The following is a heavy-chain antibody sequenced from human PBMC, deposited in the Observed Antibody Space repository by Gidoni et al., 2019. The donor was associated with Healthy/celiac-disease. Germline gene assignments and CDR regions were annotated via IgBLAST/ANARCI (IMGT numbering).Heavy chain of an antibody. CDR3: ARDEKGGSYESNFFDY. D-gene: IGHD1-26*01. CDR2: ISRSGSTI. CDR1: GCPFSSYE. Sequence: EVQLVESGGGLVQPGGSLRISCAASGCPFSSYEMNWVRQVPGKGLEWGSYISRSGSTIYYADSVKVRFTISRDNAKNSLYLQMNSLRAEYTAVYYCARDEKGGSYESNFFDYWGQGTLVTASA. V-gene: IGHV3-48*03. J-gene: IGHJ4*02.